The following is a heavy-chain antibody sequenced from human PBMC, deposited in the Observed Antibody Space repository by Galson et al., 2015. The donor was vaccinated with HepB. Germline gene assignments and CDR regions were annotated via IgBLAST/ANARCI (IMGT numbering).Heavy chain of an antibody. CDR3: VLGRAQTYYYDSSGYYLGPFDY. J-gene: IGHJ4*02. V-gene: IGHV3-64D*06. CDR2: ISSNGGST. CDR1: GFTFSSYA. Sequence: SLRLSCAASGFTFSSYAMHWVRQAPGKGLEYVSAISSNGGSTYYADSVKARFTISRDNSKNTLYLQMSSLRAEDTAVYYCVLGRAQTYYYDSSGYYLGPFDYWGQGTLVTVSS. D-gene: IGHD3-22*01.